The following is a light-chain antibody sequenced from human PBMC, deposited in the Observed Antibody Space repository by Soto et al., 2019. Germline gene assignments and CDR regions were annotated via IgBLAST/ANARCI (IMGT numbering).Light chain of an antibody. CDR3: QQYGSSPRVT. V-gene: IGKV3-20*01. J-gene: IGKJ3*01. CDR2: GAS. Sequence: TQYPSSLSASVAYSFSISTPASQSISSYLAWYQQTPGQAPRLLIYGASSRATGIPDRFSGSGSGTDFTLTISRLEPEDFAVYYCQQYGSSPRVTFGPGTKVDIK. CDR1: QSISSY.